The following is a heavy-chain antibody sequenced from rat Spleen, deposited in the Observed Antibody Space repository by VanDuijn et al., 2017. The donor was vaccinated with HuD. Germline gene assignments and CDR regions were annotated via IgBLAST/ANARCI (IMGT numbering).Heavy chain of an antibody. V-gene: IGHV5-20*01. CDR1: GFTFSDYY. J-gene: IGHJ3*01. CDR3: AKGFAY. Sequence: EVQLVESGGGLVQPGRSLKLSCAASGFTFSDYYMDWVRQAPTKGLEWVASISYDGGSSYYRDSVKGRFTISRDNAENTVYLQMNSLRSEDTATYYCAKGFAYWGQGTLVTVSS. CDR2: ISYDGGSS.